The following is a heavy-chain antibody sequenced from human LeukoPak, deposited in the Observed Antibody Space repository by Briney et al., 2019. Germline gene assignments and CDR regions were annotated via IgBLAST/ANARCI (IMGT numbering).Heavy chain of an antibody. J-gene: IGHJ6*02. CDR2: IYYSGST. Sequence: SETLSLTCTVSGGSISSSSYYWGWIRQPPGKGLEWIGSIYYSGSTYYNPSLKSRVTISVDTSKNQFSLKLSSVTAADTAVYYCAAWHGSSSWYYYYGMDVWGQGTTVTVS. CDR3: AAWHGSSSWYYYYGMDV. D-gene: IGHD6-13*01. CDR1: GGSISSSSYY. V-gene: IGHV4-39*01.